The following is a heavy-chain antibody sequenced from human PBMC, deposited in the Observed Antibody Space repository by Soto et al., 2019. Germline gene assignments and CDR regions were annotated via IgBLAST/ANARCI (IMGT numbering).Heavy chain of an antibody. V-gene: IGHV1-69*06. CDR3: ARDFRKDISSWNDYYYYGMDV. Sequence: QVQLVQSGAEVKKPGSSVKVSCNASGGTFSSYAISWVRQAPGQGLEWMGGIIPIFGTANYAQKFQGRVTITADKSTSTAYMELSSMRSEDTAVYYCARDFRKDISSWNDYYYYGMDVWGQGTTVTVSS. D-gene: IGHD6-13*01. CDR2: IIPIFGTA. CDR1: GGTFSSYA. J-gene: IGHJ6*02.